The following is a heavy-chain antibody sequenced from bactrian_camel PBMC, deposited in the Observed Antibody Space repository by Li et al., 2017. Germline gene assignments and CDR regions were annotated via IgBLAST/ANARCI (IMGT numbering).Heavy chain of an antibody. V-gene: IGHV3S53*01. CDR1: RYASAIKC. J-gene: IGHJ4*01. CDR2: RTYSDTT. CDR3: AVDRGTGCKFRAGTAY. D-gene: IGHD6*01. Sequence: HVQLVESGGGSAQSGGSLRLTCTASRYASAIKCWGWFRQAPGKEREEVGIARTYSDTTSYGDPVKGRFTIVVDNAKDTMYLQMNSLNQEDTARYYCAVDRGTGCKFRAGTAYWGQGTQVTVS.